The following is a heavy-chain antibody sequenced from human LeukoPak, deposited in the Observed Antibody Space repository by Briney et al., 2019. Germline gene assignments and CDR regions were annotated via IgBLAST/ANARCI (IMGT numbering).Heavy chain of an antibody. J-gene: IGHJ4*02. CDR3: TRVYGDYNMKRIDY. D-gene: IGHD4-17*01. CDR1: GFTFGDYA. V-gene: IGHV3-49*04. Sequence: GRSLRLSCTASGFTFGDYAMSWVRQAPGKGLEWVCFITSKAYGGTTEYAASVKGRFTISRDDSKSIAYLQMNSLKTEDTAVYYCTRVYGDYNMKRIDYWGQGSLVSVSS. CDR2: ITSKAYGGTT.